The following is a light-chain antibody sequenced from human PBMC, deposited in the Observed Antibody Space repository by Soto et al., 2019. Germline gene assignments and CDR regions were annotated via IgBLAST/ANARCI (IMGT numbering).Light chain of an antibody. Sequence: EIVMTQSPATVSVSPGERATLSCRASQSVSSKLAWYQQKPGQPPRLIIFDASARATGVPDRFSGRGSGTEFILTISRLQSEDFAVYYCQQYNDWPPYTFGQGTKVEMK. CDR3: QQYNDWPPYT. CDR2: DAS. CDR1: QSVSSK. J-gene: IGKJ2*01. V-gene: IGKV3-15*01.